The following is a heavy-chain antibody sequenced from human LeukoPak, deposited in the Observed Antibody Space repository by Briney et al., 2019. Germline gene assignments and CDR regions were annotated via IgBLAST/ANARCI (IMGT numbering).Heavy chain of an antibody. Sequence: GASVTDSREASVYTFFGYGVICVPQAPGQGLEWMGWISDDRGNTNYAQKLQGRVTMTTDTSPTTAYMELRSVRSDDTAVYYCAREIMSDGYSSTLCAFDIWGQGTMVTVSS. V-gene: IGHV1-18*01. CDR2: ISDDRGNT. CDR1: VYTFFGYG. J-gene: IGHJ3*02. CDR3: AREIMSDGYSSTLCAFDI. D-gene: IGHD6-13*01.